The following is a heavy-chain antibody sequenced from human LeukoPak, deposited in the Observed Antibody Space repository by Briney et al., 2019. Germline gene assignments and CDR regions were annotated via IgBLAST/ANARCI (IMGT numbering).Heavy chain of an antibody. Sequence: SETLSLTCTVSGGSISSGGYYWSWIRQHPGKGLEWIGYIYYSGSTYYNPSLRSRVTISVDTSKNQFSLKLSSVTAADTAVYYCARDKVAVRWFDPWGQGTLVTVS. V-gene: IGHV4-31*03. CDR1: GGSISSGGYY. CDR2: IYYSGST. CDR3: ARDKVAVRWFDP. D-gene: IGHD5-12*01. J-gene: IGHJ5*02.